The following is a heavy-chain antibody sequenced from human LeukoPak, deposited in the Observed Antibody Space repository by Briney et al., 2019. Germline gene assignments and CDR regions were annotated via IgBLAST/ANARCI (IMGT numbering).Heavy chain of an antibody. V-gene: IGHV3-7*01. CDR1: GFTFSSYW. Sequence: QPGGSLRLSCAASGFTFSSYWMSWVRQAPEKGLEWVANIKQDGSEKYYVDSVKGRFTISRDNAKNSLYLQMNSLRAEDTAVYYCAKGFYGSGRPYYFDYWGQGTLVTVSS. CDR2: IKQDGSEK. CDR3: AKGFYGSGRPYYFDY. J-gene: IGHJ4*02. D-gene: IGHD3-10*01.